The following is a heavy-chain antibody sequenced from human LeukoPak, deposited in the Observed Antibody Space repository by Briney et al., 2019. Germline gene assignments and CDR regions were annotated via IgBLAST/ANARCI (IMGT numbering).Heavy chain of an antibody. CDR2: ISAYNGNT. V-gene: IGHV1-18*01. CDR3: ARDRKDYDFWSGYYMVLVY. D-gene: IGHD3-3*01. J-gene: IGHJ4*02. CDR1: GYTFTSYG. Sequence: ASVKVSCKASGYTFTSYGISWVRQAPGQGLEWMGWISAYNGNTNYAQKLQGRVTMTTDTSTSTAYTELRSLRSDDTAVYYCARDRKDYDFWSGYYMVLVYWGQGTLVTVSS.